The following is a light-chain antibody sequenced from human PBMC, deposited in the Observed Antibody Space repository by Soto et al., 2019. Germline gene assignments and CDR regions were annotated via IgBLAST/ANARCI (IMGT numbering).Light chain of an antibody. CDR2: DAS. V-gene: IGKV3D-20*01. CDR3: QQYGNWPYT. Sequence: EIVLTQSPATLSLSPGERATLSCGASRSVSSSSLAWHQKKPGLAPSLLIYDASSRATGIPDRFSGSGSGTDFTLTISRLEPEDFAVYYCQQYGNWPYTFGQGTKLEIK. J-gene: IGKJ2*01. CDR1: RSVSSSS.